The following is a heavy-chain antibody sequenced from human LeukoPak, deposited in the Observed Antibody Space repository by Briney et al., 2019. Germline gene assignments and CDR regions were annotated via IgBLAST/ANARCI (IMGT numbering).Heavy chain of an antibody. CDR1: GFTFSSYA. Sequence: GGSLRLSCAASGFTFSSYAMSWVRQAPGKGLEWVSAISGSGGSTYYADSVKGRFTISRDNSKNPLYLQMNSLRAEDTAVYYCAKDPRRGASITYDYWGQGTLVTVSS. D-gene: IGHD3-10*01. CDR2: ISGSGGST. V-gene: IGHV3-23*01. CDR3: AKDPRRGASITYDY. J-gene: IGHJ4*02.